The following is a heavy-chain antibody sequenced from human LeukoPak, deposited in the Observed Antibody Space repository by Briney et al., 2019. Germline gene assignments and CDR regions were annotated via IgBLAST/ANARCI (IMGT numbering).Heavy chain of an antibody. CDR3: AKPVIPSAYQGTYYMDV. Sequence: PGGSLRLSCAASGLIFSSYGMQWVRQAPGEGLEWVAYIRHDESKTFYADSVKGRFTISKNNSKNTLYLQMHSLRAEDTALYYCAKPVIPSAYQGTYYMDVWGKGTTVTVSS. CDR1: GLIFSSYG. CDR2: IRHDESKT. J-gene: IGHJ6*03. V-gene: IGHV3-30*02. D-gene: IGHD3-16*01.